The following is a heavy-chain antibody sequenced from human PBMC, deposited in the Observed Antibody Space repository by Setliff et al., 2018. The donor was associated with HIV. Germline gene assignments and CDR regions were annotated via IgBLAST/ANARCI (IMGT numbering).Heavy chain of an antibody. CDR1: GESFSAYF. D-gene: IGHD4-17*01. CDR3: ARGGGPYGDPSGEYYYMDV. J-gene: IGHJ6*03. Sequence: SETLSLTCAVYGESFSAYFWSWIRQPPGKGLEWIGLINHSGSTNYNPSLKSRVTISVDTSKNQLSLKLSSVTAADTAVYYCARGGGPYGDPSGEYYYMDVWGKGTTVTVSS. CDR2: INHSGST. V-gene: IGHV4-34*01.